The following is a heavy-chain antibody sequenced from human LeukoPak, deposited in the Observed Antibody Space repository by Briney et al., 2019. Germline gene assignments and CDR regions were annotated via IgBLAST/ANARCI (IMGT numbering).Heavy chain of an antibody. D-gene: IGHD3-10*01. V-gene: IGHV5-51*01. Sequence: GESLKISCQGSGYSFTSYWNGWVRQMPGKGLEWMGIIYPGDSDTRYSPSFQGQVTISADKSISTAYLQWSSLKASDTAMYCCARHSGPFTIARWFDPWGQGTLVTVSS. CDR2: IYPGDSDT. CDR3: ARHSGPFTIARWFDP. J-gene: IGHJ5*02. CDR1: GYSFTSYW.